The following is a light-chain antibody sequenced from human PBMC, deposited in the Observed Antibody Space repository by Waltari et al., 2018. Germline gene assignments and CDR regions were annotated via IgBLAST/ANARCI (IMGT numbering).Light chain of an antibody. CDR1: QDISHY. J-gene: IGKJ3*01. Sequence: DIQMTQSPSSLSAFVGDRVTITCRASQDISHYLAWYQQRPGQVPRLLIYEASTLQSGVPSRFSGSGSGTDFTLIISSLQPEDVATYYCQKYTSAPRTFGPGTKIEIK. CDR2: EAS. CDR3: QKYTSAPRT. V-gene: IGKV1-27*01.